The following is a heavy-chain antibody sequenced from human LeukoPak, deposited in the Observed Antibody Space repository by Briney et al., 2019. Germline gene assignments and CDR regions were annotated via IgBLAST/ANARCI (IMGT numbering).Heavy chain of an antibody. J-gene: IGHJ1*01. Sequence: GGSLRLSCAASGFTFDDYGMSWVRQAPGKGLEWVSGINWNGGSTGYADSVKGRFTISRDNSKNTLYLQMSSLRAEDTAVYYCARGGKIALAGTRSPQYFQHWGQGTLVTVSS. D-gene: IGHD6-19*01. CDR1: GFTFDDYG. V-gene: IGHV3-20*04. CDR3: ARGGKIALAGTRSPQYFQH. CDR2: INWNGGST.